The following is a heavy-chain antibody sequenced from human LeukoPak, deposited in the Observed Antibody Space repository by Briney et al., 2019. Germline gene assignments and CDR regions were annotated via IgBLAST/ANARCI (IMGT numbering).Heavy chain of an antibody. CDR2: VWHNGPNT. J-gene: IGHJ4*02. Sequence: GASLRLSCRARGYTLRRYDIQWLREARGKGGEGVTLVWHNGPNTYHSEAVHARFPISTDNSKNTLYLQIHSLRAEDTAVYSCACELFGSGSCPDYWGQGTRVTVSS. V-gene: IGHV3-33*01. D-gene: IGHD3-10*01. CDR1: GYTLRRYD. CDR3: ACELFGSGSCPDY.